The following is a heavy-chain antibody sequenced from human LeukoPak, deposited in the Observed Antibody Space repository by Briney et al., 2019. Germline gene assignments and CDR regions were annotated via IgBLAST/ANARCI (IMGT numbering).Heavy chain of an antibody. CDR2: ISAYNGNT. J-gene: IGHJ4*02. Sequence: ASVKVSCKASGYTFTSYGISWVRQAPGQGLEWMGWISAYNGNTNYAQKLQGRVTMTTDTSTSTAYMELRSLRSDDTAVYYCAGHLQTYYSSSLKLYFDYWGQGTLVTVSS. D-gene: IGHD6-13*01. V-gene: IGHV1-18*01. CDR3: AGHLQTYYSSSLKLYFDY. CDR1: GYTFTSYG.